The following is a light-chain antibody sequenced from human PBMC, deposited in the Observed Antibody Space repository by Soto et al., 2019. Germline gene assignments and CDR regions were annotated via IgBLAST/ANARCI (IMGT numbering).Light chain of an antibody. CDR2: DVS. CDR1: SSEVGGYNY. J-gene: IGLJ1*01. V-gene: IGLV2-14*03. CDR3: SSYTTSNTRQID. Sequence: QSVLTQPASVSGSPGQSITISCTGTSSEVGGYNYVSWYQHHPGKAPKLMIYDVSNRPSGVSNRFSGSKSGNTASLTISGLQPEDGADYYCSSYTTSNTRQIDLGTGTKVTVL.